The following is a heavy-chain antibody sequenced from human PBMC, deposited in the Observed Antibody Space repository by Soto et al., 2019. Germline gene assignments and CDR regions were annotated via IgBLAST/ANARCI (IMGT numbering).Heavy chain of an antibody. J-gene: IGHJ6*02. Sequence: SETLSLTCTVSGGSISSGGYYWTWIRQHPEKGLEWIGYIYYSGSTHYNPSLKSRVTISVDTSKNQFSLKLSSVTAADTAAYYCARKGDIVSYGMDVWGQGTTVTVSS. CDR3: ARKGDIVSYGMDV. V-gene: IGHV4-30-4*01. CDR1: GGSISSGGYY. D-gene: IGHD2-15*01. CDR2: IYYSGST.